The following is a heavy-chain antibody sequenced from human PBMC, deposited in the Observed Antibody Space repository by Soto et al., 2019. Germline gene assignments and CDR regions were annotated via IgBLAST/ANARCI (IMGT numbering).Heavy chain of an antibody. CDR2: TYDSGST. V-gene: IGHV4-31*03. J-gene: IGHJ6*02. D-gene: IGHD1-1*01. CDR3: ARGPRQLGGIYYYGMDV. CDR1: GGSISSGGFY. Sequence: SETLSLTCSVSGGSISSGGFYWTWIRQHPGQGLEWIGFTYDSGSTYYNASLKSGVTISGDTSENQFSLKLSSVTAADTAVYYCARGPRQLGGIYYYGMDVWGQGTTVTVSS.